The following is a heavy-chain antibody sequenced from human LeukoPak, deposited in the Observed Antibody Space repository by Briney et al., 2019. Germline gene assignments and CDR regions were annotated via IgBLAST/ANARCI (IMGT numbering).Heavy chain of an antibody. J-gene: IGHJ6*02. CDR3: ARDRPHCSSTSCYYYGMDV. D-gene: IGHD2-2*01. CDR2: IYYSGST. V-gene: IGHV4-59*01. CDR1: GGSISSYY. Sequence: PSETLSPTCTVSGGSISSYYWSWIRQPPGKGLEWIGYIYYSGSTNYNPSLKSRVTISVDTSKNQFSLKLSSVTAADTAVYYCARDRPHCSSTSCYYYGMDVWGQGTTVTVSS.